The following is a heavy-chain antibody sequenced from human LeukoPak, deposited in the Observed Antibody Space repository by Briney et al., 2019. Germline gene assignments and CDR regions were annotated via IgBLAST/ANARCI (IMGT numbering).Heavy chain of an antibody. D-gene: IGHD3-10*01. J-gene: IGHJ4*02. V-gene: IGHV3-53*01. Sequence: GGSLRLSCAASGFIVSSTYMSWVRQAPGKGLEWVSVIYSGGSTYYADSVKGRFTISRDKYTLYLQMNSLRAEDTAVYYCARVGSYWDFDYWGQGALVTVSS. CDR1: GFIVSSTY. CDR2: IYSGGST. CDR3: ARVGSYWDFDY.